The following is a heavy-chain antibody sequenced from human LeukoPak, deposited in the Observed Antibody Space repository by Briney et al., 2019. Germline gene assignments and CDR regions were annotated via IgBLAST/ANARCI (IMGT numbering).Heavy chain of an antibody. V-gene: IGHV3-11*06. D-gene: IGHD2-2*01. CDR3: ASGGRYCSSTSCFDY. Sequence: GGSLRLSCAASGFTFSDYYMSWIRQAPGKGLEWVSYISSSSSYTNYADSVEGRFTISRDNAKNSLYLQMNSLRAEDTAVYYCASGGRYCSSTSCFDYWGQGTLVTVSS. CDR1: GFTFSDYY. J-gene: IGHJ4*02. CDR2: ISSSSSYT.